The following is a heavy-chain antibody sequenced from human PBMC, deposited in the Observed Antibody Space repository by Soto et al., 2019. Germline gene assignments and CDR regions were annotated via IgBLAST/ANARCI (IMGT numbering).Heavy chain of an antibody. D-gene: IGHD6-6*01. V-gene: IGHV4-31*03. CDR1: GGSISSGGYY. J-gene: IGHJ6*02. CDR3: AREYSSSSGNYGMDV. Sequence: NPSETLSLTCTVSGGSISSGGYYWGWIRQHPGKGLEWIGYIYYSGSTYYNPSLKSRVTISVDTSKNQFSLKLSSVTAADTAVYYCAREYSSSSGNYGMDVWGQGTTVTVSS. CDR2: IYYSGST.